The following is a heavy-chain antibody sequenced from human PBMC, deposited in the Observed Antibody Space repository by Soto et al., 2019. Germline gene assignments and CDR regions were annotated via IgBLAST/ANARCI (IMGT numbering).Heavy chain of an antibody. J-gene: IGHJ6*02. CDR1: GFIFEDYA. D-gene: IGHD6-6*01. Sequence: GGSLRLSCATSGFIFEDYAMHWVRQAPGKGLGWVSGLSWNGGATGYADSVRGRFTISRDNARTSLYLQMNSLRAEDTALYYCAKDMGQLVYYYYGMDVWGQGTTVTVSS. CDR3: AKDMGQLVYYYYGMDV. V-gene: IGHV3-9*01. CDR2: LSWNGGAT.